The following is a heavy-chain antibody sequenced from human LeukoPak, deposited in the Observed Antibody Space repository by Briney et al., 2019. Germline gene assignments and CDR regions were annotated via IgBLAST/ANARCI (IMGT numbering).Heavy chain of an antibody. CDR1: GFTFSTYW. CDR2: IKQDGSEK. J-gene: IGHJ4*02. D-gene: IGHD2-21*02. Sequence: GGSLRLSCSASGFTFSTYWMSWVRQAPGKGLEWVANIKQDGSEKYYMDSVKGRFTISRDNARNSLNLQMNSLRAEDTAVYYCARDPRSKGGDWGDFDYWGQGTLVTVSS. V-gene: IGHV3-7*01. CDR3: ARDPRSKGGDWGDFDY.